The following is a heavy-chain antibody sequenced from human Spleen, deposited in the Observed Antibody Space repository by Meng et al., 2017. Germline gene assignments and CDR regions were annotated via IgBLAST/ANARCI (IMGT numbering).Heavy chain of an antibody. Sequence: DVQLCEYGGGLVQPGGSLRLCCAASGFTFSSSWMNWVRQPPGKGLVWVSRINTDGTNTHYADSVKGRFTISRDNAKSTLYLQMDSLRADDTAMYYCVGNSGYANWGQGTLVTVSS. D-gene: IGHD4-23*01. CDR2: INTDGTNT. CDR3: VGNSGYAN. V-gene: IGHV3-74*01. J-gene: IGHJ4*02. CDR1: GFTFSSSW.